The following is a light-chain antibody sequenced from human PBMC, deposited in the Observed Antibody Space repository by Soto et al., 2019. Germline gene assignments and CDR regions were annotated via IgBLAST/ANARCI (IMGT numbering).Light chain of an antibody. CDR3: QSYDSSLSGSGV. CDR2: AND. V-gene: IGLV1-40*01. J-gene: IGLJ3*02. Sequence: QLVLTQPPSVSGAPGQRVTISCTGSSSNLGAGYDVHWYQQLPGTAPKLLIYANDNRPSGVPDRFSGSKYGSSASLAITGLQAEDEADYYCQSYDSSLSGSGVFGGGTKVTVL. CDR1: SSNLGAGYD.